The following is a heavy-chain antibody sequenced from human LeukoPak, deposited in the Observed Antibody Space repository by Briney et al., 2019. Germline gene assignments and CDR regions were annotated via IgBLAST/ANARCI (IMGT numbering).Heavy chain of an antibody. CDR3: ARDRYSSSWYSYFDY. Sequence: GGSLRLSCAASGFTFSSYAMHWVRQAPGKGLEWVAVTSYDGSNKYYADSVKGRFTISRDNSKSTLYLQMNSLRAEDTAVYYCARDRYSSSWYSYFDYWGQGTLVTVSS. CDR2: TSYDGSNK. V-gene: IGHV3-30*04. J-gene: IGHJ4*02. D-gene: IGHD6-13*01. CDR1: GFTFSSYA.